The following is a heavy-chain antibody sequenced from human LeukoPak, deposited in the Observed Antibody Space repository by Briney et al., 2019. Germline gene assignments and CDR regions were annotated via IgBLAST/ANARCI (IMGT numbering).Heavy chain of an antibody. Sequence: SETLSLTCTVSGGSVSSGDYYWSWIRQPPGKGLEWIGYIYYSGSTYYNPSLKSRVTISVDTSKNQFSLKLSSVTAADTAVYYCARLTRACSGGSCYSLSSDYWGQGTLVTVSS. D-gene: IGHD2-15*01. V-gene: IGHV4-30-4*01. CDR2: IYYSGST. CDR3: ARLTRACSGGSCYSLSSDY. CDR1: GGSVSSGDYY. J-gene: IGHJ4*02.